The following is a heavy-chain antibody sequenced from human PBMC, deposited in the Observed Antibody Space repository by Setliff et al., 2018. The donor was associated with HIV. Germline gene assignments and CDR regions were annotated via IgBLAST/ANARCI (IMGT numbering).Heavy chain of an antibody. V-gene: IGHV1-2*04. D-gene: IGHD3-22*01. CDR3: ARGMDYYDTSGYYQYYFDY. CDR1: GYSFTDYY. Sequence: ASVKVSCKASGYSFTDYYIHWVRQAPGQGLEWMGWINPKSDGTNCAQKFQGWITMTRDTSISTAYMELSRLRSDDTAVYYCARGMDYYDTSGYYQYYFDYWGQGTLVTVPQ. J-gene: IGHJ4*02. CDR2: INPKSDGT.